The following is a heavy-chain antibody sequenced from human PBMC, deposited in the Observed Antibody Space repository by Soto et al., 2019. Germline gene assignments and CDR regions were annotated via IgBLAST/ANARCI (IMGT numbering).Heavy chain of an antibody. CDR2: ISYIGST. CDR1: GGSISSYF. V-gene: IGHV4-59*01. CDR3: ARATYCSGGSCYSGEFDS. J-gene: IGHJ4*02. Sequence: SETLSLTCTVSGGSISSYFWSWVRQPPGKGLEWIGYISYIGSTNYNASLKSRVTMSVDTSKNQFSLKLSSVTAADTAVYYCARATYCSGGSCYSGEFDSWGQGTLVTVSS. D-gene: IGHD2-15*01.